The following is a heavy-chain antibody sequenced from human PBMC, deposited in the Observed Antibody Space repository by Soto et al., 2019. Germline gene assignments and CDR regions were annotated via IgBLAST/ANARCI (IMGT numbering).Heavy chain of an antibody. D-gene: IGHD1-26*01. V-gene: IGHV3-30-3*01. CDR1: GFTFSSYA. CDR3: ATTSGSYSSYFDY. Sequence: GGSLRLSCAASGFTFSSYAMHWVRQAPGKGLEWVAVISYDGSNKYYADSVKGRFTISRDNSKNTLYLQMNSLRAEDTAVYYCATTSGSYSSYFDYWGQGTLVTVSS. J-gene: IGHJ4*02. CDR2: ISYDGSNK.